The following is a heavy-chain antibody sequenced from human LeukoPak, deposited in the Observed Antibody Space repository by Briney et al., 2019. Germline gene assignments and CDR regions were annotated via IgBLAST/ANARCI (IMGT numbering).Heavy chain of an antibody. CDR2: INNDGSST. V-gene: IGHV3-74*01. CDR3: VRGSLASGVVVYYYYYLDV. D-gene: IGHD3-3*01. J-gene: IGHJ6*03. CDR1: GFTFSSYW. Sequence: GGSLRLSCAASGFTFSSYWMHWVRQAPGKGLVWVSRINNDGSSTSYADSVKGRFTISRDNAKNSLYLQMNSLRAEDTAVYYCVRGSLASGVVVYYYYYLDVWGKGTTVTVSS.